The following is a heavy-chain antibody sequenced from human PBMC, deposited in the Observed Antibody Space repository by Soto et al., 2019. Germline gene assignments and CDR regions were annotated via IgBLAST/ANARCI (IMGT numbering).Heavy chain of an antibody. J-gene: IGHJ5*02. CDR1: GFTFSTYD. D-gene: IGHD2-8*02. CDR3: ARQASYWHGGGGWFDP. V-gene: IGHV3-13*01. Sequence: EVQLVESGGGLVQPGGSLRLSCAASGFTFSTYDMHWVRQAPGKGLEWVSAIGTQHDAYYPDSVKGRFTTSRENAKNSLYLQMNSLRGGETAVYYCARQASYWHGGGGWFDPWGQGTLVTVSS. CDR2: IGTQHDA.